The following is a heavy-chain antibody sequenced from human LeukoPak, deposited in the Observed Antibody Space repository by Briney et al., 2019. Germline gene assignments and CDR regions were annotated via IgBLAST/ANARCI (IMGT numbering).Heavy chain of an antibody. CDR1: GGSFSSYY. J-gene: IGHJ4*02. D-gene: IGHD4-17*01. CDR3: ARHLGGYGDFLYYFDY. V-gene: IGHV4-59*08. Sequence: SETLSLTCAVYGGSFSSYYWSWIRQPPGKGLEWIGYIYYSGSTNYNPSLKSRVTISVDTSKNQFSLKLSSVTAADTAVYYCARHLGGYGDFLYYFDYWGQGTLVTVSS. CDR2: IYYSGST.